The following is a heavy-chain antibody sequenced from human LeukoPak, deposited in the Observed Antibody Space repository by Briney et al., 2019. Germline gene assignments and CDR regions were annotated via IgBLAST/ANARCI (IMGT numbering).Heavy chain of an antibody. D-gene: IGHD3-3*01. Sequence: TGGSLRLSCAASGNYWMHWVRQAPGKGLEWVSSISDNGAGTFYADSVKGRFTISRDNSDKTLYLQMNSLRAEDTAVYYCAKRSLSGTWYFDLWGRGTLVIVSS. V-gene: IGHV3-23*01. J-gene: IGHJ2*01. CDR2: ISDNGAGT. CDR1: GNYW. CDR3: AKRSLSGTWYFDL.